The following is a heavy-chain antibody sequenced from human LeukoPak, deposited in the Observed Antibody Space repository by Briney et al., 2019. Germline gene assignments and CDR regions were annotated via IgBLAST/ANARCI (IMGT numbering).Heavy chain of an antibody. V-gene: IGHV1-2*02. D-gene: IGHD3-10*01. CDR2: INSKSGGT. CDR1: GYTFTRYH. J-gene: IGHJ4*02. CDR3: ARGLLLWFAESQ. Sequence: ASVKVSCEASGYTFTRYHMHWVRQAPGQGLEWVGWINSKSGGTNYAQKFQSRVTMTRDTSISTAYMELSRLRSEDTAVYYCARGLLLWFAESQWGRGTLVTVSS.